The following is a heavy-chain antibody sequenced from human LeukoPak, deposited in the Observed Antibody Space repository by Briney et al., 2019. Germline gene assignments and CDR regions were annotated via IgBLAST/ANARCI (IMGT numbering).Heavy chain of an antibody. V-gene: IGHV3-7*01. CDR2: INQDGTNQ. CDR1: GFPFSGYW. Sequence: PGGSLRLSXVASGFPFSGYWMDWVCQAPGKGMEWVANINQDGTNQYYAASVRGRFSISRDNAKNSLYLQMNGLRAEDTGVYYCSRSLDYLGQGALVTVSS. CDR3: SRSLDY. J-gene: IGHJ4*02.